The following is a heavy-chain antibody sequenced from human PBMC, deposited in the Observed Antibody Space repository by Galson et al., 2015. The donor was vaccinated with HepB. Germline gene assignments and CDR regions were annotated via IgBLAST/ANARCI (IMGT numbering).Heavy chain of an antibody. V-gene: IGHV1-69*05. Sequence: SVKVSCKASGGTFRNHIFSWVRQAPGQGLEWMGGIIPIFGTANYAQKFQGRLTITTDESTSTAYMELSSLTSDDTAVYYCARDQGGILERFDYWGQGTLVTVSS. J-gene: IGHJ4*02. CDR2: IIPIFGTA. CDR1: GGTFRNHI. D-gene: IGHD3-3*01. CDR3: ARDQGGILERFDY.